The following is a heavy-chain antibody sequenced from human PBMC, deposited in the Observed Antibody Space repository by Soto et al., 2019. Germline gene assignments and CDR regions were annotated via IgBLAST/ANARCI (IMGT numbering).Heavy chain of an antibody. Sequence: QVQLEQSGAALKKPGSSVKISCKASGGTFTDPAISWVRQAPGQGLQWMGGIIPLFGTTNYAHKFRGRVTVTADESTSTVYMELSGLTFQDTAVYYCVRAHGTSLYNWFDPWGQGTLVAVSS. D-gene: IGHD1-26*01. CDR2: IIPLFGTT. CDR1: GGTFTDPA. J-gene: IGHJ5*02. V-gene: IGHV1-69*01. CDR3: VRAHGTSLYNWFDP.